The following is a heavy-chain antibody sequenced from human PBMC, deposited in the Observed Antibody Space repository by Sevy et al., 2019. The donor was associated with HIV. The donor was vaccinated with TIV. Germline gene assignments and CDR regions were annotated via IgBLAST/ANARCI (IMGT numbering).Heavy chain of an antibody. Sequence: ASVKVSCQSSGYNFNIYTIHWVRQARGQGLEWVGRLSPYDGDTDYAHNFHGRVSLTMDTSTSTAYLGLTSLRSDDTAVYFCTRDTWELLTGIAYYYSGMDVWAQGTTVTVSS. D-gene: IGHD1-26*01. CDR3: TRDTWELLTGIAYYYSGMDV. CDR2: LSPYDGDT. J-gene: IGHJ6*02. CDR1: GYNFNIYT. V-gene: IGHV1-18*01.